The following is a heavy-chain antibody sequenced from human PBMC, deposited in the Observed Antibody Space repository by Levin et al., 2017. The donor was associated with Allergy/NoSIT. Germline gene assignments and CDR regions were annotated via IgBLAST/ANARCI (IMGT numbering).Heavy chain of an antibody. CDR1: GFTFSTFG. CDR2: ITGSDGRA. V-gene: IGHV3-23*01. CDR3: AKFGAFDV. J-gene: IGHJ3*01. Sequence: LSLTCVASGFTFSTFGMTWVRQAPGKGLEWVSAITGSDGRAFYADSLEGRFTISRDNSKNTLYLQMNSLRAEDTAVYYCAKFGAFDVWGQGTMVTVSS. D-gene: IGHD3-10*01.